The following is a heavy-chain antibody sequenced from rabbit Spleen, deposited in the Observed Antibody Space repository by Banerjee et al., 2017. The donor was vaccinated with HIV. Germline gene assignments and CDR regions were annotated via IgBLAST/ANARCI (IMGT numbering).Heavy chain of an antibody. J-gene: IGHJ4*01. Sequence: LEESGGGLVKPGGTLTLTCTVSGFSFSGSYRICWVRQAPGKGLEWIGTIDAASGSAYYANWAKGRFTISKTSSTTVTLQMTSLTAADTATYFCARRPDYDGYGYALWGQGTLVTVS. D-gene: IGHD6-1*01. CDR1: GFSFSGSYR. CDR3: ARRPDYDGYGYAL. CDR2: IDAASGSA. V-gene: IGHV1S45*01.